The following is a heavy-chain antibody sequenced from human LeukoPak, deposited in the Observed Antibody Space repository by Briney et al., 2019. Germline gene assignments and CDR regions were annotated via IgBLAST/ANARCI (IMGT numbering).Heavy chain of an antibody. CDR3: AADRQYSSSWYGWFDP. CDR1: GFTFTSSA. V-gene: IGHV1-58*02. J-gene: IGHJ5*02. D-gene: IGHD6-13*01. Sequence: GTSVKVSCKASGFTFTSSAMQWVRQARGQRLEWIGWIVVGSGNTNYAQKFQERATITRDMSTSTAYMELSSLRSEDTAVYYCAADRQYSSSWYGWFDPWGQGTLVTVSS. CDR2: IVVGSGNT.